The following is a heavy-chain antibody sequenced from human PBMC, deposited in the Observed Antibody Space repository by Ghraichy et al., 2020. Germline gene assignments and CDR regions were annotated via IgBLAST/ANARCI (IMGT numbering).Heavy chain of an antibody. CDR1: GYTFTSYG. V-gene: IGHV1-18*01. CDR2: ISAYNGNT. CDR3: ARDLGYCSSTSCPSAGYYGMDV. J-gene: IGHJ6*02. Sequence: ASVKVSCKASGYTFTSYGISWVRQAPGQGLEWMGWISAYNGNTNYAQKLQGRVTMTTDTSTSTAYMELRSLRSDDTAVYYCARDLGYCSSTSCPSAGYYGMDVWGQGTTVTVSS. D-gene: IGHD2-2*01.